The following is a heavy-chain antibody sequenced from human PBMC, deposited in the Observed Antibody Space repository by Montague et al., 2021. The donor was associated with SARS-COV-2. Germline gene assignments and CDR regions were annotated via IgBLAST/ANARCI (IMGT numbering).Heavy chain of an antibody. V-gene: IGHV4-4*02. CDR2: IYDTAST. Sequence: SETLSLTCAVSGASIVSTDCCSWVRQPPGKGQGWIGEIYDTASTNYNPSLKSRVTMSVDTFNNQVSLQLKYLTAAATAVYFCMRSGGYVNRPPVWGQGALVIVSS. CDR1: GASIVSTDC. CDR3: MRSGGYVNRPPV. D-gene: IGHD6-19*01. J-gene: IGHJ4*02.